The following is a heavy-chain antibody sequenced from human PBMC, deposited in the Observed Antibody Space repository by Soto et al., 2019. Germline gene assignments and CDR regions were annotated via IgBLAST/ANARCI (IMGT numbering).Heavy chain of an antibody. CDR3: AREMRGIAVAGGDY. J-gene: IGHJ4*02. D-gene: IGHD6-19*01. CDR1: GFTFGSYW. CDR2: IKPDGSAT. V-gene: IGHV3-7*01. Sequence: EVQLVESGGGLVQPGGSLRLSCAVSGFTFGSYWMNWVRLIPGKGLEWVAYIKPDGSATYYVDSVKGRFTISRDNAKNSLYLQMISLRAEDTAVYYCAREMRGIAVAGGDYWGQGTLVTVSS.